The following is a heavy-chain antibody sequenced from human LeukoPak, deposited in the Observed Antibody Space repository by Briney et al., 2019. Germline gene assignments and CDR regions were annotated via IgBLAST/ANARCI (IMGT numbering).Heavy chain of an antibody. V-gene: IGHV3-30-3*01. D-gene: IGHD2-2*01. Sequence: GGSLRLSCTASAFTFTTYALDWVRQAPGKGLEWVAIISSDGSIKYYADSVKGRFTISRDNSKNTLYLQMNSLRADDTAVYYCARDSLYCSSTSCRPTFGNYYYSGMDGGGQGTTVAVS. CDR3: ARDSLYCSSTSCRPTFGNYYYSGMDG. J-gene: IGHJ6*02. CDR1: AFTFTTYA. CDR2: ISSDGSIK.